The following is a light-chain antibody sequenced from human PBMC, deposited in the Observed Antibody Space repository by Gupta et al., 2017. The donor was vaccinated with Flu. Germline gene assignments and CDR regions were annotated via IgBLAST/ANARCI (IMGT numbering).Light chain of an antibody. V-gene: IGLV1-44*01. CDR2: SNN. Sequence: QSVLTQPPSASATPGQRVTISRSGSSSNIGSNTVNWYQQLPGTAPKLLIYSNNQRPSGVPDRFSGSKSGTSASLAIIGLQSEDEADYYCAAWDDSLNGYVFGTGTKVTVL. J-gene: IGLJ1*01. CDR1: SSNIGSNT. CDR3: AAWDDSLNGYV.